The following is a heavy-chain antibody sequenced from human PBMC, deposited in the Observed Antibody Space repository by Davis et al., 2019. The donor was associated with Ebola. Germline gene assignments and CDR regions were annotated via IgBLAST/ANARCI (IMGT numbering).Heavy chain of an antibody. V-gene: IGHV4-34*01. Sequence: MPGGSLRLSCAVYGGSFSGYYWSWIRQPPGKGLEWIGEINHSGSTNYNPSLKSRVTISVDTSKNQFSLKLSSVTAADTAVYYCARERGGYSYGGQYYYYYGMDVWGQGTTVTVSS. CDR2: INHSGST. D-gene: IGHD5-18*01. CDR1: GGSFSGYY. CDR3: ARERGGYSYGGQYYYYYGMDV. J-gene: IGHJ6*02.